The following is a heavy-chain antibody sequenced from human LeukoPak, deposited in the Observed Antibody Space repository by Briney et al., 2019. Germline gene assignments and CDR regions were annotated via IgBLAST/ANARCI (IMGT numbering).Heavy chain of an antibody. CDR1: GGSVSDYY. J-gene: IGHJ4*02. D-gene: IGHD7-27*01. CDR2: IYHTGGT. Sequence: SETLSLTCTISGGSVSDYYWGWIRQSPGKGLEWIGYIYHTGGTSYSPSLKSRVTISADTSQNQFSLKLSSVTAADTAVYYCASRKLGNDYWGQGTLVTVSS. CDR3: ASRKLGNDY. V-gene: IGHV4-59*02.